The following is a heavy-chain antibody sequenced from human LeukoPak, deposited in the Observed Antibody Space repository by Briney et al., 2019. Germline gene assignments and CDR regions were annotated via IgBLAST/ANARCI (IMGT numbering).Heavy chain of an antibody. D-gene: IGHD2-2*01. CDR3: ASDIGYCSSTSCYEDY. V-gene: IGHV3-7*01. Sequence: PGGSLRLSCAASGFTFSRYWMSWVRQAPGKGLEWVAHIKQDGSEKYYVDSVKGRFTISRDNAKNSLYLQMNSLRAEDTAVYYCASDIGYCSSTSCYEDYWGQGTLVTVSS. J-gene: IGHJ4*02. CDR2: IKQDGSEK. CDR1: GFTFSRYW.